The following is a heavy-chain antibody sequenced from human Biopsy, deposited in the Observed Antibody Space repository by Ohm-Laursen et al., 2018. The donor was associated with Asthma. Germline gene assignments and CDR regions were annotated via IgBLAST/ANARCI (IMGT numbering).Heavy chain of an antibody. CDR1: GVALSSYG. D-gene: IGHD1-20*01. CDR3: AKGRYKWNDGYYGLDV. J-gene: IGHJ6*02. Sequence: SLRLSCAAPGVALSSYGMHWVRQAPGKGLEWVAVIAYAGSKKYYADSVKGRFTISRDNSKNTLYLQMNSLRGEDTAVYYCAKGRYKWNDGYYGLDVWGQGTTVTVSS. V-gene: IGHV3-30*18. CDR2: IAYAGSKK.